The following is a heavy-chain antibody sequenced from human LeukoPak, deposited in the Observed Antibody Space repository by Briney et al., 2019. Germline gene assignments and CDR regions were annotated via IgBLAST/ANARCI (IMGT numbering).Heavy chain of an antibody. V-gene: IGHV4-30-2*01. D-gene: IGHD6-19*01. Sequence: SETLSLTCTVSGGSISSGGYYWSWIRQPPGKGLEWIGYIYHSGSTYYNPSLKSRVTISADTSKNQFSLKLSSVTAADTAVYFCASRIAVGGGHIDSWGQGTLVTVSS. CDR1: GGSISSGGYY. CDR3: ASRIAVGGGHIDS. CDR2: IYHSGST. J-gene: IGHJ4*02.